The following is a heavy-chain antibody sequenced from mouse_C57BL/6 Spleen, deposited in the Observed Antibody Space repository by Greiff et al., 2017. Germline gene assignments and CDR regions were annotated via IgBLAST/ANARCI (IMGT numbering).Heavy chain of an antibody. J-gene: IGHJ4*01. V-gene: IGHV1-42*01. Sequence: VQLQQSGPELVKPGASVKISCKASGYSFTGYYMNWVKQSPEKSLEWIGEINPSTGGTTYNQKFKAKATLTVDKSSSTAYMQLKSLTSEGSAVYYCARNYAMDYWGQGTSVTVSS. CDR1: GYSFTGYY. CDR2: INPSTGGT. CDR3: ARNYAMDY.